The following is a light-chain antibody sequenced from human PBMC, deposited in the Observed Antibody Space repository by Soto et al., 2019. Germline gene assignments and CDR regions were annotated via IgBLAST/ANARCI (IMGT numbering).Light chain of an antibody. CDR1: QSVSSY. CDR3: QQRSNWLWT. Sequence: EIVLTQSPATLSLSPGERATLSCRASQSVSSYLAWYQQKPGQAPRLLIYDASNRATGIPARFSGSGSGTDYTLTLSSLEPEDFAVYYCQQRSNWLWTFGQGTKLQIK. V-gene: IGKV3-11*01. J-gene: IGKJ1*01. CDR2: DAS.